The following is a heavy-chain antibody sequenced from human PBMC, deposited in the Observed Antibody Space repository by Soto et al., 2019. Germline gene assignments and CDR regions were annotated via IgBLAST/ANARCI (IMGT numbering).Heavy chain of an antibody. CDR3: ARAYDFWSGSHPPDYYYGMDV. Sequence: GASVKVSCKASGGTFSSYAISWVRQAPGQGLEWMGGIIPIFGTANYAQKFQGRVTITAGESTSTAYMELSSLRSEDTAVYYCARAYDFWSGSHPPDYYYGMDVWGQGTTVTVSS. D-gene: IGHD3-3*01. CDR1: GGTFSSYA. J-gene: IGHJ6*02. CDR2: IIPIFGTA. V-gene: IGHV1-69*13.